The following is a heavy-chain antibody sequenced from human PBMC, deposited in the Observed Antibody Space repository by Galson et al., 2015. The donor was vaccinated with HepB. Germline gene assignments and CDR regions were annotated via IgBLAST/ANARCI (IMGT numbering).Heavy chain of an antibody. CDR1: GFTFSSYA. V-gene: IGHV3-30*04. Sequence: SLRLSCAASGFTFSSYAMHWVRQAPGKGLEWVAVISYDGSNKYYADSVKGRFTISRDNSKNTLYLQMNSLRAEDTAVYYCARDLEITIVVVIRPPFDYWGQGTLVTVSS. CDR2: ISYDGSNK. D-gene: IGHD3-22*01. J-gene: IGHJ4*02. CDR3: ARDLEITIVVVIRPPFDY.